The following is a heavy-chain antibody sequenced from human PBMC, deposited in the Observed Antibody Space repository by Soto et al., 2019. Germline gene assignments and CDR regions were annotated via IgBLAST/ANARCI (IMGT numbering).Heavy chain of an antibody. CDR1: GYTFTSYG. CDR2: ISAYNGNT. V-gene: IGHV1-18*01. CDR3: ARDRGGTRDREAYCSGGSCYSGGRFDY. J-gene: IGHJ4*02. Sequence: QVPLVQSGAEVKKPGASVKVSCKASGYTFTSYGISWVRQAPGQGLEWMGWISAYNGNTNYAQKLQGRVTMTTDTSTSTAYMELRSLRSDDTAVYYCARDRGGTRDREAYCSGGSCYSGGRFDYWGQGTLVTVSS. D-gene: IGHD2-15*01.